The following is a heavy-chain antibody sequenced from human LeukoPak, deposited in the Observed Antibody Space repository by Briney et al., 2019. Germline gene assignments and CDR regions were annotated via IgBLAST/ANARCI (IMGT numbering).Heavy chain of an antibody. CDR3: AKDNGIVAPSIPLDY. CDR1: GFTFSNYA. V-gene: IGHV3-23*01. J-gene: IGHJ4*02. Sequence: GGSLRLSCEASGFTFSNYAMNWVRQTPGRGLEWVSSITSYRRGTYYADSVKGRFTISRDNSKNTLYLQMNSLRAEDTAVYYCAKDNGIVAPSIPLDYWGQGTLVTVSS. CDR2: ITSYRRGT. D-gene: IGHD5-12*01.